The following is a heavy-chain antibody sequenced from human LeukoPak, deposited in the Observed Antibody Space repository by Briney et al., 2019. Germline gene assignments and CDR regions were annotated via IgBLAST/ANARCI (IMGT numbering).Heavy chain of an antibody. CDR2: ISGIGGST. CDR1: GFTFSSYE. Sequence: GGSLRLSCAASGFTFSSYEMNWVRQAPGKGLEWVAAISGIGGSTYYADSVKGRFTISRDNSKNTLYLQMNSLRAEDTAVYFCAPDFGPRLYAFDVWGQGTMITVSS. J-gene: IGHJ3*01. D-gene: IGHD3-16*01. CDR3: APDFGPRLYAFDV. V-gene: IGHV3-23*01.